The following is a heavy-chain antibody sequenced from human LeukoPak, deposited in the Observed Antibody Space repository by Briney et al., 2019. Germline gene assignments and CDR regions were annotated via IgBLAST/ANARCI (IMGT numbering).Heavy chain of an antibody. D-gene: IGHD6-19*01. CDR2: ISSSGSTI. J-gene: IGHJ4*02. CDR1: GFTFSSYA. V-gene: IGHV3-48*03. CDR3: ARVSSGWYYFDY. Sequence: GGSLRLSCAASGFTFSSYAMSWVRQAPGKGLEWVSYISSSGSTIYCADSVKGRFTISRDNAKNSLYLQMNSLRAEDTAVYYCARVSSGWYYFDYWGQGTLVTVSS.